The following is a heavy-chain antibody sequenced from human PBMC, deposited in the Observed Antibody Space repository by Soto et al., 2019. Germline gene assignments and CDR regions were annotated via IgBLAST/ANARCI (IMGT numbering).Heavy chain of an antibody. CDR2: ITHSGIT. Sequence: SETLSRTCAVYGGSFSGYYCSWIRQPPWKGLEWIGEITHSGITNYNPSLKSRVTISVDTSKNQFSLKLSSVTAADTAVYYCARDFQWRCSSTSCYMFSGADAFDILGQGTMDTFSS. D-gene: IGHD2-2*02. V-gene: IGHV4-34*01. CDR3: ARDFQWRCSSTSCYMFSGADAFDI. J-gene: IGHJ3*02. CDR1: GGSFSGYY.